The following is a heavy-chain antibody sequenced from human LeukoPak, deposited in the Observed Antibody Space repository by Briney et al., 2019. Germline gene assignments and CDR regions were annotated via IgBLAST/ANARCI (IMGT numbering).Heavy chain of an antibody. CDR2: INPRGDST. V-gene: IGHV1-46*01. Sequence: ASVKVSCKASGYTFTINHIHWVRQAPGQGLEWMGVINPRGDSTTYAQNFQGRVTMTRDTSTSTVYMELRSLRSEDTAIYFCAKLGTSDTGETYWGQGTLVTVSS. J-gene: IGHJ4*02. CDR3: AKLGTSDTGETY. CDR1: GYTFTINH. D-gene: IGHD1/OR15-1a*01.